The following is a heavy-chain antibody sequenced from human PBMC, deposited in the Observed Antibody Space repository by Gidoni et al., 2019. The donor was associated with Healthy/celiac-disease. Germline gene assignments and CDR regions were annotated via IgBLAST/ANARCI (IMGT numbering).Heavy chain of an antibody. CDR1: GFTFSSYS. D-gene: IGHD2-15*01. V-gene: IGHV3-21*01. J-gene: IGHJ3*02. CDR2: ISSRSSYI. CDR3: ARAYCSGGSCYLDALDI. Sequence: EVQLVESGGGLVKPGGSLRLSCAASGFTFSSYSMNGVRQAPGKGLEWVSSISSRSSYIYYADSVKGRFNIARDNAKNALYLQMNSLRAEDTAVYYCARAYCSGGSCYLDALDIWGQGTMVTVSS.